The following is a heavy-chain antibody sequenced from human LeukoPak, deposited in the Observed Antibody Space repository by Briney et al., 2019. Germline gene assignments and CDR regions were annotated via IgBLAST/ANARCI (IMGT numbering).Heavy chain of an antibody. J-gene: IGHJ4*02. CDR1: GFIFSNFV. D-gene: IGHD3-16*01. V-gene: IGHV3-30*03. CDR2: ISNDGSNK. Sequence: GGSLRLSCAAPGFIFSNFVMHWVRQAPGKGLEWMAVISNDGSNKYYADSVKGRFTISRDNAKNTLYLHMNSLRAEDTAVYYCTRGGVDYWGQGTLVTVSS. CDR3: TRGGVDY.